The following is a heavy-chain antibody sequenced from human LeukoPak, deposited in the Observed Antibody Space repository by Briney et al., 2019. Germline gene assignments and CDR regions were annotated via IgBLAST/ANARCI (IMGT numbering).Heavy chain of an antibody. CDR1: GFTFSTYA. CDR2: LSGSGSST. V-gene: IGHV3-23*01. D-gene: IGHD1-26*01. CDR3: AKVKSGTYYNFDS. Sequence: GGSLRLSCAASGFTFSTYAMSWVRQAPGKGLEWVSGLSGSGSSTYYADSAKGRFTISRDNSKNTLYLQMNSLRAEDTAAYYCAKVKSGTYYNFDSWGQGTLVTVSS. J-gene: IGHJ4*02.